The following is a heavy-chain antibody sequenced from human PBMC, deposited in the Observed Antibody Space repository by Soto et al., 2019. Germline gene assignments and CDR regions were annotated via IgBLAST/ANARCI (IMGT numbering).Heavy chain of an antibody. Sequence: GGSLRLSCAASGFTFSDYYLNWIRQAPGKGLEWISYISSSGTTLKYADSVKGRFTISRDNAKNSLYLQMNSLRAEDTAIFYCARDPFGYYVNYFDNWGQGTLVTVS. D-gene: IGHD1-26*01. J-gene: IGHJ4*02. CDR2: ISSSGTTL. CDR1: GFTFSDYY. CDR3: ARDPFGYYVNYFDN. V-gene: IGHV3-11*01.